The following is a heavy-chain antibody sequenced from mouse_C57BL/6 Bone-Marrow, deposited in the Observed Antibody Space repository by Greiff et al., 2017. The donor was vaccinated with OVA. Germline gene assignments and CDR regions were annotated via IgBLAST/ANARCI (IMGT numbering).Heavy chain of an antibody. J-gene: IGHJ3*01. CDR1: GYAFSSSW. D-gene: IGHD3-3*01. CDR3: ARARGQPGPRFAY. V-gene: IGHV1-82*01. CDR2: IYPGDGDT. Sequence: QVQLKQSGPELVKPGASVKISCKASGYAFSSSWMNWVKQRPGKGLEWIGRIYPGDGDTNYNGKFKGKATLTADKSSSTAYMQLSSLTSEDSAVYFGARARGQPGPRFAYWGQGTLVTVAA.